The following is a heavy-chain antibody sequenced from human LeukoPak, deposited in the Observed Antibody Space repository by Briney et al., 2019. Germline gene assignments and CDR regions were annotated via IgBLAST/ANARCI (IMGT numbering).Heavy chain of an antibody. CDR2: ISSSSSYI. V-gene: IGHV3-21*01. CDR3: ARGGIAAAGKSDY. CDR1: GFTFSSYS. D-gene: IGHD6-13*01. Sequence: PGGSLRLSCAASGFTFSSYSMNWVRQAPGEGLEWVSSISSSSSYIYYADSVKGRFTISRDNAKNSLYLQMNSLRAEDTAVYYCARGGIAAAGKSDYWGQGTLVTVSS. J-gene: IGHJ4*02.